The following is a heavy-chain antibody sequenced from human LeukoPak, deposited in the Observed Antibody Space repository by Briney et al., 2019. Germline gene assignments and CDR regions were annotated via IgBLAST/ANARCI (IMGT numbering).Heavy chain of an antibody. J-gene: IGHJ4*02. CDR3: AREDRDGYNYALDY. Sequence: PSETLSLTCAVYGGSFSGYYWSWIRQPPGKGLEWIGEINHSGSTNYNPSLKSRVTISVDTSKNQFSLKLSSVTAADTAVYYCAREDRDGYNYALDYWGQGTLVTVSS. D-gene: IGHD5-24*01. CDR2: INHSGST. V-gene: IGHV4-34*01. CDR1: GGSFSGYY.